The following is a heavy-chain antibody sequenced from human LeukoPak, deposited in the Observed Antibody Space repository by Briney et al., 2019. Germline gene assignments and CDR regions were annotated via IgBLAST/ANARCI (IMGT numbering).Heavy chain of an antibody. J-gene: IGHJ5*01. D-gene: IGHD3-16*01. CDR1: GLTFSSYA. CDR3: AKDQGVMITFGGVIVS. CDR2: ISGSGGST. V-gene: IGHV3-23*01. Sequence: GGSLRLSCAASGLTFSSYAMSWVRQAPGKGLEWVSAISGSGGSTYYADSVKGRFTISRDNSKNTLYLQMNSLRAEDTAVYYCAKDQGVMITFGGVIVSWGQGTLVTVSS.